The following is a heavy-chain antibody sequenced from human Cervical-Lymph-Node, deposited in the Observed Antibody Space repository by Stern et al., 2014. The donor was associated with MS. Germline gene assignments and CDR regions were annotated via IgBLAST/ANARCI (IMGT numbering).Heavy chain of an antibody. J-gene: IGHJ5*02. Sequence: QVQLVESGAEVKKPGSSVKVSCQASGGTLISYPISWVRQATGKGLEWLGGIMPILGTSNYAHKFQGRVTITADESTTTIYMELRSLKSEDTAVYYCARHLGSHESGWFDPWGQGTLVTVSS. CDR1: GGTLISYP. D-gene: IGHD1-26*01. CDR3: ARHLGSHESGWFDP. V-gene: IGHV1-69*01. CDR2: IMPILGTS.